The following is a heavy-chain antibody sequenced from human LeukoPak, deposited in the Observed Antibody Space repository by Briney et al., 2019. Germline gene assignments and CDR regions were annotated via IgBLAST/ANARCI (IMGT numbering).Heavy chain of an antibody. D-gene: IGHD3-3*01. J-gene: IGHJ4*02. CDR2: IKQDGSEK. CDR1: GFTFSSYW. CDR3: AREYYDFWSGYPLDY. V-gene: IGHV3-7*01. Sequence: EGSLRLSCAASGFTFSSYWMSWVRQAPGKGLEWVANIKQDGSEKYYVDSVKGRFTISRDNAKNSLYLQMNSLRAEDTAVYYCAREYYDFWSGYPLDYWGQGTLVTVSS.